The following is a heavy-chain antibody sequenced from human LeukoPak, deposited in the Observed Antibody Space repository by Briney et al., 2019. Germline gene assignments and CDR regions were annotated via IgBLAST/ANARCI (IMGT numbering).Heavy chain of an antibody. V-gene: IGHV3-23*01. J-gene: IGHJ4*02. CDR1: GFTFSSYA. D-gene: IGHD1-26*01. CDR2: ISGSGGST. CDR3: AIAAQIQLSMHIVGATHHPTFDY. Sequence: GGSLRLSCAASGFTFSSYAMSWVRQAPGKGLEWVSAISGSGGSTYYADSVKGRFTISRDNSKNTLYLQMNSLRAEDTAVYYCAIAAQIQLSMHIVGATHHPTFDYWGQGTLVTVSS.